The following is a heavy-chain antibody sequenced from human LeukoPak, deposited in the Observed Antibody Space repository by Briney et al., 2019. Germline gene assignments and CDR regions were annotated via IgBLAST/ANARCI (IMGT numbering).Heavy chain of an antibody. Sequence: PSETLSLTCSVPGDSINTGSHYWGWIRQAPGKGLEWIGEINHSGSTNYNPSLKSRVTISVDTSKNQFSLKLSSVTAADTAVYYCARLSLRGGYYRYFEHWGQGTLVTVSS. CDR1: GDSINTGSHY. CDR3: ARLSLRGGYYRYFEH. CDR2: INHSGST. V-gene: IGHV4-39*07. D-gene: IGHD3-22*01. J-gene: IGHJ1*01.